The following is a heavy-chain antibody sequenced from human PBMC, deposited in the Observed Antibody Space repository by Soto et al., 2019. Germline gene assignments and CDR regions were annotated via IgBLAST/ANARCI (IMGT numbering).Heavy chain of an antibody. CDR2: IWYDGSNE. J-gene: IGHJ4*02. CDR1: GYSFRSYG. Sequence: QVQLVESGGGVVQPGGSLRLSCAASGYSFRSYGMHWVRQAPGKGLEWVALIWYDGSNEYYADSVQGRFTISRDNSETTVYLQMNSLSVEDTAIYYCARERGFVRGVLRYYLDYWGQGTLVTVSS. V-gene: IGHV3-33*01. CDR3: ARERGFVRGVLRYYLDY. D-gene: IGHD3-10*01.